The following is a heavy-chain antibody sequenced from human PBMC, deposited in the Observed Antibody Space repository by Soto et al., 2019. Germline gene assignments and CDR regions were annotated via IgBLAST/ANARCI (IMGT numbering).Heavy chain of an antibody. CDR1: GYSFTSYW. D-gene: IGHD6-13*01. CDR2: IYPGDSDT. CDR3: ARLGQQLDGRNNAFDI. J-gene: IGHJ3*02. V-gene: IGHV5-51*01. Sequence: EVQLVQSGAEVKKPGESLKISCKGSGYSFTSYWIGWVRQMPGKGLEWMGIIYPGDSDTRYSPSFQGQVTISADKSISTAHLQWSRLQASDTAMDYCARLGQQLDGRNNAFDIWGQGTMVTVSS.